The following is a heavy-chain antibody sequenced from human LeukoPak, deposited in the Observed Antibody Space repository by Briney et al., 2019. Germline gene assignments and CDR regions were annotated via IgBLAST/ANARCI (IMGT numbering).Heavy chain of an antibody. CDR1: GFTFSSYA. CDR2: IGGGGVST. J-gene: IGHJ4*02. V-gene: IGHV3-23*01. D-gene: IGHD3-22*01. CDR3: AKRNYYDSSGYYYDY. Sequence: GTSLRLSCAASGFTFSSYAMSWVRQAPGKGLEGVSAIGGGGVSTFYADSVKGRFTISRDNSKNTLYLQMNSLRAEDTAVYYCAKRNYYDSSGYYYDYWGQGTLVTVSS.